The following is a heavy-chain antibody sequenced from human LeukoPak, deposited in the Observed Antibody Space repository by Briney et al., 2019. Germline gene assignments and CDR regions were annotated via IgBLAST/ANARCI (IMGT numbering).Heavy chain of an antibody. CDR3: ARQKPHYYDILTGYQTVNNWFDP. V-gene: IGHV1-8*01. J-gene: IGHJ5*02. CDR2: MNPNSGNT. CDR1: GYSFTSYG. D-gene: IGHD3-9*01. Sequence: ASVKVSCKASGYSFTSYGLSWVRQAPGQGLEWMGWMNPNSGNTGYAQKFQGRVTITRNTSISTAYMELSSLRSEDTAVYYCARQKPHYYDILTGYQTVNNWFDPWGQGTLVTVSS.